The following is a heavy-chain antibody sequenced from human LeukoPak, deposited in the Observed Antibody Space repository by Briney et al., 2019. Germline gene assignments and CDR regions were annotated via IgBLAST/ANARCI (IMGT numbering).Heavy chain of an antibody. CDR3: ARCYYHSSGYFHFDY. V-gene: IGHV4-59*11. CDR1: GGSLCSQY. D-gene: IGHD3-22*01. CDR2: IYYTGGT. J-gene: IGHJ4*02. Sequence: PSETLSLTCTVSGGSLCSQYSCCSRQPPGKGLEWVGYIYYTGGTNYNPSPKSRVTISADTSRNQFSLKMSSMTAADTAVYYCARCYYHSSGYFHFDYWGQGTLVTVSS.